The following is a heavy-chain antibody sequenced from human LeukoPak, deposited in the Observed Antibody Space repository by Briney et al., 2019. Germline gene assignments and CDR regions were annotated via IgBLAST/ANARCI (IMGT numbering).Heavy chain of an antibody. J-gene: IGHJ4*02. V-gene: IGHV4-38-2*02. CDR3: ARRSLKLWFGELGFDY. D-gene: IGHD3-10*01. CDR2: INHSGST. CDR1: GYSISSGYY. Sequence: SETLSLTCTVSGYSISSGYYWSRIRQPPGKGLEWIGEINHSGSTNYNPSLKSRATISVDTSKNQFSLKLSSVTAADTAVYYCARRSLKLWFGELGFDYWGQGTLVTVSS.